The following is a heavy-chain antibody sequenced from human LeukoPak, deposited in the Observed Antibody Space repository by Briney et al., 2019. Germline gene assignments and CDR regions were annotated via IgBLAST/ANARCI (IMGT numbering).Heavy chain of an antibody. CDR2: INPNSGGT. D-gene: IGHD3-22*01. CDR3: ARDIEGVEDSSAPTHY. Sequence: GASVKVSCKASGYTFTGYYMHWVRQAPGPRLEWMGWINPNSGGTNYAQKFQGRVTMTRDTSISTAYMELSRLRSDDTAVYYCARDIEGVEDSSAPTHYWGQGTLVTVSS. J-gene: IGHJ4*02. V-gene: IGHV1-2*02. CDR1: GYTFTGYY.